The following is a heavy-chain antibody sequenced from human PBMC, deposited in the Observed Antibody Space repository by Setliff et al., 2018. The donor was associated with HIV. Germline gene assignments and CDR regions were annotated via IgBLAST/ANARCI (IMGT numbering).Heavy chain of an antibody. J-gene: IGHJ3*02. CDR3: ARDYLHVFDI. V-gene: IGHV1-69*13. CDR2: IIPIFGTA. CDR1: GGTFSSYT. Sequence: GASVKVSCKASGGTFSSYTISWVRQAPGQGLEWMRGIIPIFGTANFPQNFQGRLTITADEPTSTAYVELNSLKSDDTAVYYCARDYLHVFDIWGQGTMVTVSS.